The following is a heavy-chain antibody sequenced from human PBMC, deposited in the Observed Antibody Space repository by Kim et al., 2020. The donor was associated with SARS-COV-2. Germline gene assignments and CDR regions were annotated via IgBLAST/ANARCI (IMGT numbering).Heavy chain of an antibody. V-gene: IGHV4-38-2*02. CDR1: GYSISSGYY. D-gene: IGHD2-15*01. CDR2: IYHSGST. CDR3: ASGGSVIGPWSTFDI. Sequence: SETLSLTCTVSGYSISSGYYWGWIRQPPGKGLEWIGSIYHSGSTYYNPSLKSRVTISVDTSKNQFSLKLSSVTAADTAVYYCASGGSVIGPWSTFDIWGQGTMVTVSS. J-gene: IGHJ3*02.